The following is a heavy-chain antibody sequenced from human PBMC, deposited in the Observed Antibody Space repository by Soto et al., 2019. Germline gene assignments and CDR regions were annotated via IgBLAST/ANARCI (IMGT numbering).Heavy chain of an antibody. CDR1: GGTFSSYA. D-gene: IGHD3-22*01. J-gene: IGHJ4*02. CDR3: ARGDYYDSSGQLAGYYFDY. Sequence: SVEVSCKASGGTFSSYAISWVRQAPGQGLEWMGGIIPIFGTANYAQKFQGRVTITADESTSTAYMELSSLRSEDTAVYYCARGDYYDSSGQLAGYYFDYWGQGTLVTVSS. V-gene: IGHV1-69*13. CDR2: IIPIFGTA.